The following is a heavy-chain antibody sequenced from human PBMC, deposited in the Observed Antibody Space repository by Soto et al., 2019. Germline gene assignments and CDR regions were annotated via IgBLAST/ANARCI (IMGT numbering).Heavy chain of an antibody. D-gene: IGHD3-22*01. V-gene: IGHV5-10-1*01. CDR3: ARHGDRSDFGIGY. J-gene: IGHJ4*02. CDR1: GYSFTSYW. Sequence: GESLKISCKGSGYSFTSYWIGWVRQMPGKGLEWMGKIDPSDSYTNYRPSFQGHVTMSADKSISTAYLQWSSLKASDTAMYYCARHGDRSDFGIGYWGQGTLVTVSS. CDR2: IDPSDSYT.